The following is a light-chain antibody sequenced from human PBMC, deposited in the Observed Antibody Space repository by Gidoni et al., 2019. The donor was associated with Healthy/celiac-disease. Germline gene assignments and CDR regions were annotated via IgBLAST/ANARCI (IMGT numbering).Light chain of an antibody. CDR1: QSVLYSSNNKNY. CDR2: WAS. V-gene: IGKV4-1*01. CDR3: QQYYSNPLT. J-gene: IGKJ4*01. Sequence: IVITQSPASLAVSLGERATINCKSSQSVLYSSNNKNYLACYQQKPGQTPKLLIYWASTRASGVPDRFSGSGSGKDFTRTISSLQAEEVAVYYCQQYYSNPLTFGGGTKVEIK.